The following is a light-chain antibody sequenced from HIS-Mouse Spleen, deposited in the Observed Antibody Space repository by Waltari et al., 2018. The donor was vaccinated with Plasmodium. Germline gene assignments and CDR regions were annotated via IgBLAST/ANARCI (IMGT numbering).Light chain of an antibody. CDR2: EGS. CDR3: CSYAGSSTNWV. Sequence: QSALTQPASVSGSPGQSITISCTGTSSDVGSSNLVSWYQQHPGNAPKLMIDEGSKRPSGVSNRFSGSKSGNTASLTISGLQAEDEADYYCCSYAGSSTNWVFGGGTKLTVL. CDR1: SSDVGSSNL. V-gene: IGLV2-23*01. J-gene: IGLJ3*02.